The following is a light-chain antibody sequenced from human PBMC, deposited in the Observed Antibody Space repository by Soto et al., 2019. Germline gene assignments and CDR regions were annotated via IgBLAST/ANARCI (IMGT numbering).Light chain of an antibody. J-gene: IGKJ4*01. Sequence: DIQMTQSPSTLSGSVGDRVTITCRASQTISSWLAWYQQKPGKAPKLLIYKASTLKSGVPARFSGSGSGTDFTLTISSLQPEDFATYYCQQGKSFPFTFGGGTKVDIK. CDR3: QQGKSFPFT. CDR1: QTISSW. V-gene: IGKV1-5*03. CDR2: KAS.